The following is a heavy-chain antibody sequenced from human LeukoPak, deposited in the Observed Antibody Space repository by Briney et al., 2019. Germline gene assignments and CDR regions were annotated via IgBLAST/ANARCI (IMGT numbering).Heavy chain of an antibody. Sequence: GGSLRLSCAASGFTFSSYWMHWVRQAPGKGLVWVSRINTDGSSTSYADSVKGRFTISRDNAKNTLYLQMNSLRAEDTAVYYCARAFIAAAGTEWFDPWGQGTLVTVSS. D-gene: IGHD6-13*01. V-gene: IGHV3-74*01. CDR2: INTDGSST. CDR3: ARAFIAAAGTEWFDP. J-gene: IGHJ5*02. CDR1: GFTFSSYW.